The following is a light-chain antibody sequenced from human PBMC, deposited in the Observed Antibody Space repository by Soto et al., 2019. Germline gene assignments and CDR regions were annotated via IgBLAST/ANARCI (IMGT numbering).Light chain of an antibody. Sequence: DLQMTQSPSSLSASVGDRVTITCRASQSINIYLNWYQQKAGEAPKLLIFAASTLQSGVPSRFSGSGSGTDFALTITSLQAEDFATYYCQQLRMYPSTFGGGTKVDIK. CDR3: QQLRMYPST. CDR2: AAS. J-gene: IGKJ4*01. CDR1: QSINIY. V-gene: IGKV1-39*01.